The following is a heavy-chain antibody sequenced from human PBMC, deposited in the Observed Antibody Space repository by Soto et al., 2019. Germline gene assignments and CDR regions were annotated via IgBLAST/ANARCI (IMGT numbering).Heavy chain of an antibody. Sequence: ETLSLTCAVYGGSFSGYYWSWIRQPPGKGLEWIGEINHSGSTNYNPSLKSRVTISVDTSKNQFSLKLSSVTAADTAVYYCARVLRGYDYWGQGTLVTVPS. D-gene: IGHD5-12*01. CDR3: ARVLRGYDY. CDR1: GGSFSGYY. CDR2: INHSGST. J-gene: IGHJ4*02. V-gene: IGHV4-34*01.